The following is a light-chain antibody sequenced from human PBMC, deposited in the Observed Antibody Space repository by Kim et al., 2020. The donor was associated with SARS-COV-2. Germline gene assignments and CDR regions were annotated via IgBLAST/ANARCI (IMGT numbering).Light chain of an antibody. J-gene: IGLJ3*02. V-gene: IGLV3-12*01. CDR3: QVWDSSSDQPV. CDR1: NIGSEA. CDR2: GDN. Sequence: ARAQVARITCGGNNIGSEAVHWNQQKPGQVPVLVIYGDNNRPSGIPERFSGSNPGNAITLTISRIEAGAETDSFCQVWDSSSDQPVFGGGTKLTVL.